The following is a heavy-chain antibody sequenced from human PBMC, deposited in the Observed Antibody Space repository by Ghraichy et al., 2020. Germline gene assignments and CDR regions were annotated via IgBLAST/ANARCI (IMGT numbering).Heavy chain of an antibody. Sequence: SGPTLVKPTQTLTLTCTFSGFSLSTSGVGVGWIRQPPGKALEWLALIYWDDDKRYSPSLKSRLTITKDTSKNQVVLTITNMDPVDTATYYCAHRSIAAAGTRDWFDPWGQGTLVTVSS. J-gene: IGHJ5*02. V-gene: IGHV2-5*02. CDR1: GFSLSTSGVG. CDR2: IYWDDDK. CDR3: AHRSIAAAGTRDWFDP. D-gene: IGHD6-13*01.